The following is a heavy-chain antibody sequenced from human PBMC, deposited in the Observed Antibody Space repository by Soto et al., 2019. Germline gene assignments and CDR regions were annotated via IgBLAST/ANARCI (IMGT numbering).Heavy chain of an antibody. CDR2: IYRTGNT. J-gene: IGHJ4*02. CDR3: ARGDSHYQIDY. D-gene: IGHD2-15*01. Sequence: SQTLSLTCTGSGDSMTSGDYSWSWIRQPPGKGLEWLGYIYRTGNTHYSPSLKSRVSMSQDRSKNQFSLDLTSVTAADTPVYYCARGDSHYQIDYWGQATLVPVSS. V-gene: IGHV4-30-2*01. CDR1: GDSMTSGDYS.